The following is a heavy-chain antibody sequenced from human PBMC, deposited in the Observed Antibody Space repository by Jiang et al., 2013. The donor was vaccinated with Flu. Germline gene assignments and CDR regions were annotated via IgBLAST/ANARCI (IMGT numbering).Heavy chain of an antibody. Sequence: CKASGYTFTSYAMHWVRQAPGQRLEWMGWINAGNGNTKYSQKFQGRVTITRDTSASTAYMELSSLRSEDTAVYYCARDGCTNGVCYGAYYYYGMDVWGQGTTVTVSS. CDR2: INAGNGNT. CDR3: ARDGCTNGVCYGAYYYYGMDV. D-gene: IGHD2-8*01. CDR1: GYTFTSYA. J-gene: IGHJ6*02. V-gene: IGHV1-3*01.